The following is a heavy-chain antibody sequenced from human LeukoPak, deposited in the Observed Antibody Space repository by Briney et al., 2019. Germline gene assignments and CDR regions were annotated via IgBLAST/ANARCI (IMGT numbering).Heavy chain of an antibody. CDR1: GYTLTELS. J-gene: IGHJ5*02. Sequence: ASVKVSCKVSGYTLTELSMHWVRQAPGKGLEWMGGFDPEDGETTYAQKFQGRVTMTEDTSTDTAYMELSSLRSEDTAVYYCATLRGDFWSGYYTGNWFDPWGQGTLVTVSS. D-gene: IGHD3-3*01. V-gene: IGHV1-24*01. CDR2: FDPEDGET. CDR3: ATLRGDFWSGYYTGNWFDP.